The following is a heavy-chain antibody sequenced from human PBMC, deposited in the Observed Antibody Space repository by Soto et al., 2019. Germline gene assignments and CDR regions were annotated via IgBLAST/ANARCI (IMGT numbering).Heavy chain of an antibody. CDR3: ARDFPVLRYFDWPGYFDY. CDR1: GFTFSDYY. J-gene: IGHJ4*02. CDR2: ISSSGSTI. V-gene: IGHV3-11*01. D-gene: IGHD3-9*01. Sequence: PGGSLRLSCAASGFTFSDYYMSWIRQAPGKGLEWVSYISSSGSTIYYADSVKGRFTISRDNAKNSLYLQMNSLRAEDTAVYYCARDFPVLRYFDWPGYFDYWGQGTLVTVSS.